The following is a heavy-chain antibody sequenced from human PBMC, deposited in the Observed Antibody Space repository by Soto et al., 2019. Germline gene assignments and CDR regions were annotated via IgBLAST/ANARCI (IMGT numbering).Heavy chain of an antibody. V-gene: IGHV3-48*02. J-gene: IGHJ6*02. D-gene: IGHD3-10*01. CDR1: GFTLSSYN. Sequence: EVQLVESGGGLVQPGGSLRLSCAASGFTLSSYNMNWVRQAPGKGLEWVSYISGSSDTIYYADSVKGRFTISRDNAKNSLYLQMDSLRDEDTAVYYCARAHGASTWFGEINYYFGEEVWGQGTTVTVSS. CDR2: ISGSSDTI. CDR3: ARAHGASTWFGEINYYFGEEV.